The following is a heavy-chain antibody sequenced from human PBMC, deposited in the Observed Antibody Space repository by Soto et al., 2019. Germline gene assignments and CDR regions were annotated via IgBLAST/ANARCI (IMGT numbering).Heavy chain of an antibody. CDR1: GFTFSTHW. CDR3: AIGDYFPRTFDD. D-gene: IGHD3-10*01. Sequence: GGSLRLSCAASGFTFSTHWMNWVRQAPGKGLEWVADIKQDGSERYYVDSVKGRFTISRDNAKNSLFLQMNSLRAEDTALYYCAIGDYFPRTFDDSGTGTLVTVS. CDR2: IKQDGSER. V-gene: IGHV3-7*03. J-gene: IGHJ4*02.